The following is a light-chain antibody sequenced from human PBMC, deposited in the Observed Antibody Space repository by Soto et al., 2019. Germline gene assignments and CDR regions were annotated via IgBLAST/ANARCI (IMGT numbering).Light chain of an antibody. Sequence: DIQMTQSPSTLSASVGDRVTITCRASQSISSWLAWYQQKPGKAPKLLIYDASSLESGVPSRFSGSGSGTDFTLTINSLQPEDFAVYYCQQTYSAPPTFGQGTRLEIK. CDR1: QSISSW. CDR2: DAS. CDR3: QQTYSAPPT. V-gene: IGKV1-5*01. J-gene: IGKJ5*01.